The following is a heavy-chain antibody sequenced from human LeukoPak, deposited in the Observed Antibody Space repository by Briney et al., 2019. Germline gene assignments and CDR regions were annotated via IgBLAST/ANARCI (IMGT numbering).Heavy chain of an antibody. V-gene: IGHV3-48*01. J-gene: IGHJ5*02. CDR1: GFTFSNYD. D-gene: IGHD4-11*01. CDR3: ARGDDFTNRTSDNWFDP. Sequence: GGSLRLSCAASGFTFSNYDMNWVRQAPGKGLEWVSYISSSSSTIYYADSVKGRFTISRDNSKNTVYQQMNSLRPEDTAVYYCARGDDFTNRTSDNWFDPWGQGTLVTVSS. CDR2: ISSSSSTI.